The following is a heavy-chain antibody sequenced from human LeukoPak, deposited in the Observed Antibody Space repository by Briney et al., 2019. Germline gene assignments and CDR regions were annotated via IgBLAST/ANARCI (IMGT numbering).Heavy chain of an antibody. CDR1: GYTFIDYY. J-gene: IGHJ6*03. V-gene: IGHV1-8*03. Sequence: ASVKVSCKASGYTFIDYYIHWVRQAPGQGLEWIGWINPDSGDTNYAQKFQGRVTITRNTSISTAYMELSSLRSEDTAVYYCARGAVRGVFYYYYYMDVWGKGTTVTVSS. D-gene: IGHD3-10*01. CDR3: ARGAVRGVFYYYYYMDV. CDR2: INPDSGDT.